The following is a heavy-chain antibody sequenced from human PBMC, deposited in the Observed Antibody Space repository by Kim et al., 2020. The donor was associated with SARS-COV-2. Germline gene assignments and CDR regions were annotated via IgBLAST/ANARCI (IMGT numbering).Heavy chain of an antibody. Sequence: SETLSLTCTVSGGSISSYYWSWIRQPPGKGLEWIGYIYYSGSTNYNPSLKSRVTISVDTSKNQFSLKLSSVTAADTAVYYCARDLHNYGMDVWGQGTTVTVSS. J-gene: IGHJ6*02. V-gene: IGHV4-59*13. CDR1: GGSISSYY. CDR3: ARDLHNYGMDV. CDR2: IYYSGST.